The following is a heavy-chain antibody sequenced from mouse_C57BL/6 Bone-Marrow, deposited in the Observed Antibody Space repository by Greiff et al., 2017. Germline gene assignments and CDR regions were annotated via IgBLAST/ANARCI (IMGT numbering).Heavy chain of an antibody. J-gene: IGHJ1*03. CDR2: IYPGSGST. D-gene: IGHD2-5*01. V-gene: IGHV1-55*01. Sequence: QVQLQQPGAELVKPGASVKMSCKASGYTFTSYWVTWVKQRPGQGLEWIGDIYPGSGSTNYNEKFKSKATLTVDTSSSTAYMQLSSLTSEDSAVYYCARRSYYSNYFDVWGTGTTVTVSS. CDR1: GYTFTSYW. CDR3: ARRSYYSNYFDV.